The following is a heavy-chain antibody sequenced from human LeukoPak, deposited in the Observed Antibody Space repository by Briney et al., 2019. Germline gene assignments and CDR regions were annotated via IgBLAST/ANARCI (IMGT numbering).Heavy chain of an antibody. D-gene: IGHD6-19*01. V-gene: IGHV3-21*01. CDR3: AGGFGSGWYAEYFQH. Sequence: GGSLRLSCAASGFTFSSYTMNWVRQAPGKGLEWVSSISSSSSYIYYADSVKGRFTISRDNAKNSLYLQMNSLRAEDTAVYYCAGGFGSGWYAEYFQHWGQGTLVTVSS. CDR1: GFTFSSYT. CDR2: ISSSSSYI. J-gene: IGHJ1*01.